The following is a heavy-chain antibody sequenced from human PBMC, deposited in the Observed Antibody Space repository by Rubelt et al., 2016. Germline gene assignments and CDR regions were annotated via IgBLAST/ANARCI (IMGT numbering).Heavy chain of an antibody. CDR2: ISSEGTNT. CDR3: ARDAPGAAASTDY. D-gene: IGHD2-2*01. CDR1: GFTFNSYA. V-gene: IGHV3-23*01. J-gene: IGHJ4*02. Sequence: EVQLLESGGGLEQPGGSLRLSCAASGFTFNSYAMSWVRQAPGKGLVWVSRISSEGTNTNYADSVTGRFTISRENSKNTLYLQMNRLRGEETAVYYCARDAPGAAASTDYWGQGTLVTVSS.